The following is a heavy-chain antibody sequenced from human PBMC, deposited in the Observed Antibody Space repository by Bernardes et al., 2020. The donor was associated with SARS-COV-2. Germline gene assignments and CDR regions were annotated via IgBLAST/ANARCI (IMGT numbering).Heavy chain of an antibody. CDR3: ASTVSPWQLGTYGMDV. CDR2: IYSTGTT. Sequence: SETLSLTCTASGGSISSDYWRWIRQPAGKGLEWVGRIYSTGTTNDNLSLKSRVTMSVDTSKNQFPLKLSSVTAADTAVYYCASTVSPWQLGTYGMDVWGQGTTVTVSS. V-gene: IGHV4-4*07. CDR1: GGSISSDY. J-gene: IGHJ6*02. D-gene: IGHD6-13*01.